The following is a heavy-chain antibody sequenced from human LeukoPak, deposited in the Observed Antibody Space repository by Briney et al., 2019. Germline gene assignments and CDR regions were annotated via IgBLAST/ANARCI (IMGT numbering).Heavy chain of an antibody. CDR3: ARDEPVLRFLEWDKEDNTHFDY. J-gene: IGHJ4*02. Sequence: ASVKVSCKASGYTFSSYDINWVRQATGQGLEWMGWMNPNSGNTGYAQKFQGRVTMTRNTSISTTYMELRSLRSDDTAVYYCARDEPVLRFLEWDKEDNTHFDYWGQGTLVTVSP. CDR2: MNPNSGNT. V-gene: IGHV1-8*01. D-gene: IGHD3-3*01. CDR1: GYTFSSYD.